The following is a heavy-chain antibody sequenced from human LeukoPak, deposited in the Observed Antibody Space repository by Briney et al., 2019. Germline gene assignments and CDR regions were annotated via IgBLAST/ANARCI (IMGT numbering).Heavy chain of an antibody. V-gene: IGHV3-30*03. D-gene: IGHD2-2*01. CDR3: ARETIVLPAVSFDY. Sequence: PGGSLRLSCAASGFTFSSYGMHWVRQAPGKGLEWVALISYDGSNKYYADSVKGRFTISRDNSKNTLYLEMNSLRAEDTAVYYCARETIVLPAVSFDYWGQGTLVTVSS. CDR2: ISYDGSNK. CDR1: GFTFSSYG. J-gene: IGHJ4*02.